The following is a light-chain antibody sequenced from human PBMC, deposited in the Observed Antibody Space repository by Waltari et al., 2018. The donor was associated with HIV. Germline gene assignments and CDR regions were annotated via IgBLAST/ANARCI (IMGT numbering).Light chain of an antibody. Sequence: SYVLTQPPSVSVAPGQTARITCGGNNIGSKSVHWYQQKPGQAPVLVVYDDSARPSGIPERFSGSNSGNTATLTITRVEAGDEADYYCQVWDSSSVHPVVFGGGTRLTVL. CDR1: NIGSKS. J-gene: IGLJ2*01. CDR2: DDS. V-gene: IGLV3-21*02. CDR3: QVWDSSSVHPVV.